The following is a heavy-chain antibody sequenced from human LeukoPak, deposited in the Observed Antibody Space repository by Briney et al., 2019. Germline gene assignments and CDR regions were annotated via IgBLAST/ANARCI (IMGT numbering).Heavy chain of an antibody. CDR2: ISSSSSTI. V-gene: IGHV3-48*01. J-gene: IGHJ4*02. D-gene: IGHD5-24*01. CDR3: TRQMPAIRYFDF. CDR1: GFTFSSYS. Sequence: PGGSLRLSCAASGFTFSSYSMNWVRQAPGKGLEWVSYISSSSSTIYYADSVKGRLTISRDNARNSLYLQMNSLRAEDTAVYYCTRQMPAIRYFDFWGQGTLVTVSS.